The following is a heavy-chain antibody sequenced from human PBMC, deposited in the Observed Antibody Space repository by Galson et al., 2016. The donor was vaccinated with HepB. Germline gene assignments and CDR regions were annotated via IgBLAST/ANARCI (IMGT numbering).Heavy chain of an antibody. Sequence: SLRLSCAASGFTFSSYGMHWVRQAPGKGLEWVAVIWYDGSNEHYADSVKGRFTISRDNPKNTLYLQMNSLRAEDTAVYYCARDHLWAFDYWGQGTLVTVSS. V-gene: IGHV3-33*01. CDR1: GFTFSSYG. J-gene: IGHJ4*02. D-gene: IGHD7-27*01. CDR3: ARDHLWAFDY. CDR2: IWYDGSNE.